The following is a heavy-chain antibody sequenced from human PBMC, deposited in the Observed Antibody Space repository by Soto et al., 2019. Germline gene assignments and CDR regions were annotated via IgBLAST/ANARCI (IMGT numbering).Heavy chain of an antibody. J-gene: IGHJ4*02. V-gene: IGHV3-30*18. Sequence: QVQLVESGGGVVQPGRSLRLSCAASGFTFSSYGMHWVRQAPGKGREWVAVISYDGSNKYYADSVKGRFTISRDNSKNTLYLQMNSLRAEDTAVYYCAKEGMVYESYFDYWGQGTLVTVSS. CDR3: AKEGMVYESYFDY. CDR2: ISYDGSNK. CDR1: GFTFSSYG. D-gene: IGHD2-8*01.